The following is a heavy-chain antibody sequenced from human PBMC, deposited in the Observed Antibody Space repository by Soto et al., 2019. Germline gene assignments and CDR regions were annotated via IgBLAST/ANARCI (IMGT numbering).Heavy chain of an antibody. CDR3: AKDFKVSGGHYGSLNYYCGMDV. Sequence: PGGSLRLSCAASGFTFSYFVMHWVRQSPGKGLEWVAIISYDGILKYYADSVKGRFTISRDTSKGAVYLQMNSLTPEDTAVYYCAKDFKVSGGHYGSLNYYCGMDVWGQGTTVTVSS. CDR1: GFTFSYFV. D-gene: IGHD3-10*01. J-gene: IGHJ6*02. CDR2: ISYDGILK. V-gene: IGHV3-30*18.